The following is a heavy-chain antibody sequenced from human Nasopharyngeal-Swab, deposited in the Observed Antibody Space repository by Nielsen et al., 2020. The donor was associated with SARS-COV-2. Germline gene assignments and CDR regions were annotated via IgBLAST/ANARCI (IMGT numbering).Heavy chain of an antibody. D-gene: IGHD5-18*01. CDR2: ITDSGDST. CDR3: AKDQGYSYGAPDS. CDR1: GFTFSIYA. V-gene: IGHV3-23*01. Sequence: GESLKISCAASGFTFSIYAMTWVRQAPGKGLEWVSVITDSGDSTYYADSVKGRFTISRDNSKNTLYLQMNSLRADDTALYYCAKDQGYSYGAPDSWGQGTPVTVSS. J-gene: IGHJ4*02.